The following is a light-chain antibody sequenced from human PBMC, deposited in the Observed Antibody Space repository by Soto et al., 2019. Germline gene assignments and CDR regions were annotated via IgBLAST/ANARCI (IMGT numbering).Light chain of an antibody. CDR3: QQYNDWPPRT. CDR2: GTS. Sequence: EIAMTQSPASLSVSPGERATLSCRASQNVASHLPWYQQKPGQPPRLLIYGTSSRANGVPARFSGSGSGTEFTLTITSLQSEDFAVYYCQQYNDWPPRTFGGGTKVEIK. V-gene: IGKV3-15*01. CDR1: QNVASH. J-gene: IGKJ4*01.